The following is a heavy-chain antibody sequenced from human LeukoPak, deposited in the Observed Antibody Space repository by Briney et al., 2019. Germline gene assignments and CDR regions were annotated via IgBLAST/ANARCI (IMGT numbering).Heavy chain of an antibody. V-gene: IGHV3-7*01. J-gene: IGHJ3*02. Sequence: PGGSLRLSCAASGFTFSSYWMSWLRQAPGKGLEWVANIKQDGSEKYYVDSVKGRFTISRDNAKNSLYLQMNSLRAEDTAVYYCASDYYDSSGFLPDAFDIWGQGTMVTVSS. D-gene: IGHD3-22*01. CDR1: GFTFSSYW. CDR3: ASDYYDSSGFLPDAFDI. CDR2: IKQDGSEK.